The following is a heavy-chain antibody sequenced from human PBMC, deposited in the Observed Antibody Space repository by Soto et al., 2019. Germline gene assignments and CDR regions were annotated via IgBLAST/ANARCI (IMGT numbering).Heavy chain of an antibody. J-gene: IGHJ6*02. D-gene: IGHD5-12*01. Sequence: QVQLVESGGGVVQPGRSLRLSCAASGFTFSSNGMHWVRRAPGKGLEWVAVISYDGRNKYYADSVKGRFTISRDNSKNTPYLQLSSLRAEDTAVYYCAKMGGYRGYDDSYYFGMDVWGQGTTVTVSS. CDR1: GFTFSSNG. V-gene: IGHV3-30*18. CDR2: ISYDGRNK. CDR3: AKMGGYRGYDDSYYFGMDV.